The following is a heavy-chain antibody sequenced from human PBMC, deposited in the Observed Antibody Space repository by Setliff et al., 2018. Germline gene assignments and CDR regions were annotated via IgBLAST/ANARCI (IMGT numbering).Heavy chain of an antibody. Sequence: LSLPFPVSYYSILLLHYYWSWIRQPAGKFLERLFPLSTSWSTNYNPSLKGRATLSIDASKRQFSLKLTSVTAADTAVYYCARMSGFQYMDVWGKGTTVTVSS. CDR1: YYSILLLHYY. CDR2: LSTSWST. J-gene: IGHJ6*03. CDR3: ARMSGFQYMDV. V-gene: IGHV4-61*02. D-gene: IGHD3-3*01.